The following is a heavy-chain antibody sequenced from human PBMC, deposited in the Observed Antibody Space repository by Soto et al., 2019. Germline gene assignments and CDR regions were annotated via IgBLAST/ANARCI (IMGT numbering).Heavy chain of an antibody. D-gene: IGHD3-22*01. Sequence: GGSLRLSCSASGFTFSSYAMHWVRQAPGKGLEYVSAISSNGGSTYYADSVKGRFTISRDNSKNTLYLQMSSLRAEDTAVYYCVKDREDYYDSSGYYSGYYFDYWGQGTLVTVSS. CDR3: VKDREDYYDSSGYYSGYYFDY. CDR2: ISSNGGST. CDR1: GFTFSSYA. V-gene: IGHV3-64D*08. J-gene: IGHJ4*02.